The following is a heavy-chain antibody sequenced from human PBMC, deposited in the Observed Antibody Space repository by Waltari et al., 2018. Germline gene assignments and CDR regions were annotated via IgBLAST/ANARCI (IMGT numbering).Heavy chain of an antibody. J-gene: IGHJ4*02. CDR3: ARKGSHLDY. Sequence: EVQLVASGGGLVQPGGSLRLSCAASGFTFSRYWMSWVRQAPGKGLEWVANIKQDGSEKYYVDSVKGRFTISRDNAKNSLYLQMNSLRAEDTAVYYCARKGSHLDYWGQGTLVTVSS. CDR2: IKQDGSEK. V-gene: IGHV3-7*01. CDR1: GFTFSRYW.